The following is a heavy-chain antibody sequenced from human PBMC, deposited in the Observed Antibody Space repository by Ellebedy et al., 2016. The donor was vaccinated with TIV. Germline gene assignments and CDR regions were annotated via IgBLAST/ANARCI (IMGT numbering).Heavy chain of an antibody. Sequence: GGSLRLSXAASGFRFSSYWMHWVRQLPGKGLVWVAHINDDGSATNYADSVKGRFTISRDNAKSTLYLHMNSLRAEDTAVYYCAKIAGGYDWGDQWGQGSLVTVSS. CDR2: INDDGSAT. D-gene: IGHD5-12*01. CDR3: AKIAGGYDWGDQ. V-gene: IGHV3-74*01. J-gene: IGHJ4*02. CDR1: GFRFSSYW.